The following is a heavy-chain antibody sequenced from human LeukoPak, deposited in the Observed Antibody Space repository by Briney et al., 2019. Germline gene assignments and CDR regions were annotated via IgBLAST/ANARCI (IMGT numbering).Heavy chain of an antibody. D-gene: IGHD6-13*01. J-gene: IGHJ4*02. CDR2: ITYDGSRT. CDR3: AKSDTPWGSWYYFDY. CDR1: GFTFSHYP. Sequence: GGSLRLSCAASGFTFSHYPMHWVRQAPGKGLEWVSLITYDGSRTNYADSVKGRFTISRDNSKNTLYLQMNSLRAEDTAVYYCAKSDTPWGSWYYFDYWGQGTLVTVSS. V-gene: IGHV3-30*04.